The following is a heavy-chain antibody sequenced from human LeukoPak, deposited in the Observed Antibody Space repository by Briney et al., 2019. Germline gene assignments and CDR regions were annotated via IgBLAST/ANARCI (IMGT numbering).Heavy chain of an antibody. D-gene: IGHD5-12*01. CDR3: AKDRAVATIGGIDY. Sequence: ASVKVSCKASGYTFTSYGISWVRQAPGQGLEWMGWISPYNSNTYYAQKFQGRVTMTRDTSISTVYMELSRLRSDDTAVYYCAKDRAVATIGGIDYWGQGTLVTVSS. CDR2: ISPYNSNT. V-gene: IGHV1-18*01. J-gene: IGHJ4*02. CDR1: GYTFTSYG.